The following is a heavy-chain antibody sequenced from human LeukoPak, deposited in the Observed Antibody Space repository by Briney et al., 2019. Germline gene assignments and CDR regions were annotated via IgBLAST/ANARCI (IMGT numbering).Heavy chain of an antibody. CDR3: ARSFGGLTYYYFWSGYQNGEFDY. Sequence: SETLSLTCAVYGGSFSGYYWSWIRQPPGKGLEWIGEINHSGSTNYNPSLKSRVTISVDTSKNQFSLKLSSVTAADTAVYYCARSFGGLTYYYFWSGYQNGEFDYWGQGTLVTVSS. J-gene: IGHJ4*02. D-gene: IGHD3-3*01. V-gene: IGHV4-34*01. CDR2: INHSGST. CDR1: GGSFSGYY.